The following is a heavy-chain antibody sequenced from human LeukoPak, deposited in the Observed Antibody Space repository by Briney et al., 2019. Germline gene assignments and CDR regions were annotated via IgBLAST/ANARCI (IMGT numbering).Heavy chain of an antibody. CDR1: GGSISSSSYQ. J-gene: IGHJ6*03. D-gene: IGHD4-11*01. CDR2: IYFGGNT. CDR3: ARLRRTTVTTYNYHHYMDV. V-gene: IGHV4-39*01. Sequence: SETLSLTCTVSGGSISSSSYQWGWLRQPPGRGLEWLGNIYFGGNTYYRPSLRYRVTVSVDTSRNQFSLQLTSVTAAETAVYYCARLRRTTVTTYNYHHYMDVWGRGTTVTVS.